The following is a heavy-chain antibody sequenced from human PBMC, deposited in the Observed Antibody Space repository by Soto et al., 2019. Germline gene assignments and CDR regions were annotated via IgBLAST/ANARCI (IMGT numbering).Heavy chain of an antibody. CDR3: ARTVGAAYYFYF. J-gene: IGHJ4*02. CDR2: VYMSGST. V-gene: IGHV4-4*07. Sequence: QVQLQESGPGPVKPSETMSPTCTVSSDSMTQYYWCWIRQPAGKGLEWFGRVYMSGSTHYNPSLNSRFTMSIDTSNNHFSLALKAVTAADTAVYYCARTVGAAYYFYFWGQGALVTVSS. D-gene: IGHD1-26*01. CDR1: SDSMTQYY.